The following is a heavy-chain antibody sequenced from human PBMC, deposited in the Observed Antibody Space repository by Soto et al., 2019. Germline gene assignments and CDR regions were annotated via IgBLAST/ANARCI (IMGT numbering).Heavy chain of an antibody. CDR2: IKPDGSMQ. Sequence: EVQLVESGGGLVQPEGSLRLSCVASGFTFNTYWMTWVRRPPGKGLEWVANIKPDGSMQNYVDSVKGRFTISRDNAKNSLYLQMNSLRAEDTAIYSCARNPFGDLDYWGQGTPVTVSS. J-gene: IGHJ4*02. CDR1: GFTFNTYW. CDR3: ARNPFGDLDY. V-gene: IGHV3-7*02. D-gene: IGHD2-21*02.